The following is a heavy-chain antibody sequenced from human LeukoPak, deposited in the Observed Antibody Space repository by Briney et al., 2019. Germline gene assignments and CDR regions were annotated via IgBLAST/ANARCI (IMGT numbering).Heavy chain of an antibody. D-gene: IGHD3-9*01. CDR3: ARHNVDYDILTGYSHCHYYFDY. J-gene: IGHJ4*02. V-gene: IGHV4-59*08. CDR1: GGSISSYN. CDR2: MYYSGST. Sequence: SETLSLTCTVSGGSISSYNWSWVRQPPRQGLGWVGNMYYSGSTNYNPSLNSRLTISVDTSKNQCSLNLSSVPAADTAVYYCARHNVDYDILTGYSHCHYYFDYWGQGTLVTVSS.